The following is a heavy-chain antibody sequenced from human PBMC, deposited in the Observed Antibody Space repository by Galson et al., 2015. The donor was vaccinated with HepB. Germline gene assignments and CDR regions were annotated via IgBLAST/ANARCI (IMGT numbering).Heavy chain of an antibody. CDR1: DFTFSTYA. CDR2: ISYDGSKK. Sequence: SLRLSCAASDFTFSTYAMHWVRQAPGKGLEWVAVISYDGSKKYYADSVKGRFTISRDNSKNTLYLQINSLRGDDTAVYYCAGDQSSSSITWFDPWGQGTLVTVSS. CDR3: AGDQSSSSITWFDP. V-gene: IGHV3-30*04. D-gene: IGHD6-6*01. J-gene: IGHJ5*02.